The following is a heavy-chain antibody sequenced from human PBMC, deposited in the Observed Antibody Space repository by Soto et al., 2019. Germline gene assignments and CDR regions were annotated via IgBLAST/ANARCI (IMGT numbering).Heavy chain of an antibody. CDR2: IYSGGST. CDR3: ARGPAATLFYYYYMDV. J-gene: IGHJ6*03. CDR1: GFTVSSNY. D-gene: IGHD2-2*01. V-gene: IGHV3-66*01. Sequence: GGSLRLSCAASGFTVSSNYMSWVRQAPGKGLEWVSVIYSGGSTYYADSVKGRFTISRDNSKNTLYLQMNSLRAEDTAVYYCARGPAATLFYYYYMDVWGKGTTVTVSS.